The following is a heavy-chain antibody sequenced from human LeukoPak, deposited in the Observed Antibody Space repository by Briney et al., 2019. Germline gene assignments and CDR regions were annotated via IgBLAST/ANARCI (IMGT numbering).Heavy chain of an antibody. CDR1: GVSISSYY. D-gene: IGHD6-13*01. J-gene: IGHJ4*02. CDR2: IYYSGST. Sequence: SETLSLTCTVSGVSISSYYWPWIRQPPGKGLEWLGYIYYSGSTNYNPSLKSRVTISVDTSKNQLSLKLSSVTAADTAVYYCARRDSSSWSFDYWGQGTLVTVSS. CDR3: ARRDSSSWSFDY. V-gene: IGHV4-59*01.